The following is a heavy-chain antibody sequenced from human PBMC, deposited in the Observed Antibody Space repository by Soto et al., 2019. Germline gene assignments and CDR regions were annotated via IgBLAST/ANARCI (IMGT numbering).Heavy chain of an antibody. V-gene: IGHV6-1*01. D-gene: IGHD3-3*01. Sequence: SQTLSLTCAISGDSVSSNSAAWNWIRQSPSRGLEWLGRTYYRSKWYNDYAVSVKSRITINPGTSKNQFSLQLNSVTPEDTAVYYCARGPPYYDFWSGYPQNDAFDIWGQGTMVTVSS. CDR1: GDSVSSNSAA. J-gene: IGHJ3*02. CDR3: ARGPPYYDFWSGYPQNDAFDI. CDR2: TYYRSKWYN.